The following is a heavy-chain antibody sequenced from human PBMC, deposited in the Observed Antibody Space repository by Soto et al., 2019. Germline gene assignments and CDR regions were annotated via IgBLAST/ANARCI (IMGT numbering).Heavy chain of an antibody. Sequence: QVQLVESGGGVVQPGGSLRLSCSASGFTFSSCGMHWVRQAPGKGLAWVALVSSDGRNKFYADSVKGRFAISRDNFKDTLFLHMNTLRAEDTAIYYCAKGLVVGATIDDYWGQGALVTVSS. CDR3: AKGLVVGATIDDY. CDR1: GFTFSSCG. J-gene: IGHJ4*02. D-gene: IGHD1-26*01. CDR2: VSSDGRNK. V-gene: IGHV3-30*18.